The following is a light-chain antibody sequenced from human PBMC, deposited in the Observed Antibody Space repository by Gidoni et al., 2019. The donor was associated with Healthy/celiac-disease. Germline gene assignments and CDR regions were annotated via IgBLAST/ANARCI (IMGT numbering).Light chain of an antibody. CDR3: QQYNSYSWT. Sequence: DIQMTQSPSTLSASVGDRVTITCRASKSVSTWLAWYQQKPGKAPNLLIYKASSLESGVPSRFSGSGSGTEFTLTISSLQPDDFATYYCQQYNSYSWTCGQGTKVEIK. CDR1: KSVSTW. V-gene: IGKV1-5*03. J-gene: IGKJ1*01. CDR2: KAS.